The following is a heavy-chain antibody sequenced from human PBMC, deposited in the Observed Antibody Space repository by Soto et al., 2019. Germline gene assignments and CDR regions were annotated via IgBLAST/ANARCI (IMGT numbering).Heavy chain of an antibody. CDR2: IYYSGST. CDR3: ARTPPHRGYYDSRGPVAFDI. Sequence: QVQLQESGPGLVKPSQTLSLTCTVSGGSISSGGHYWSWIRQHPGKGLEWIGYIYYSGSTYYNPSRKSRVTRSVDTSKNQFSLKLSSVTAADTAVYYCARTPPHRGYYDSRGPVAFDIWGQGTMVTVSS. D-gene: IGHD3-22*01. J-gene: IGHJ3*02. V-gene: IGHV4-31*03. CDR1: GGSISSGGHY.